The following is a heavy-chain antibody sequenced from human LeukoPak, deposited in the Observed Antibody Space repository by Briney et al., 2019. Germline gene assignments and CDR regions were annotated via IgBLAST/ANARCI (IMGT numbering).Heavy chain of an antibody. J-gene: IGHJ4*02. CDR3: ASPFYCNSTTCYDS. Sequence: SETLSLTCTVSGDSFSSVTDYWAWIRQPPGKGLEWIASGDYSGGTYYNPSLESRVAISADMSKNQFSLKLTSVTGADTAVYYCASPFYCNSTTCYDSWGQGTLVTVSS. CDR1: GDSFSSVTDY. CDR2: GDYSGGT. D-gene: IGHD2-2*01. V-gene: IGHV4-39*07.